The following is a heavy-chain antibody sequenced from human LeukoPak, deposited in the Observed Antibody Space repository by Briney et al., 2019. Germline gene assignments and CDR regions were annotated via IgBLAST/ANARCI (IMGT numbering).Heavy chain of an antibody. D-gene: IGHD4-23*01. CDR2: IYYSVTT. CDR3: ARDRLRWPKIDY. CDR1: GGSISSSDYY. J-gene: IGHJ4*02. V-gene: IGHV4-39*07. Sequence: SETLSLTCTVSGGSISSSDYYWGWIRQPPGKGLEWIGSIYYSVTTYYNPSLKSRVTISVDTSRNQFSLKLNSVTAADTAVYYCARDRLRWPKIDYWGQGTLVTVSS.